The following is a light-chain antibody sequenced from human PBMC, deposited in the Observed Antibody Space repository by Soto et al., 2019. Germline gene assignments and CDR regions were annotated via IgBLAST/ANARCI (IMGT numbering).Light chain of an antibody. Sequence: DIQMTQSPSSLSASVGDRVTITCRASQDISDSLNWYQQKPGEAPKLLIYDASNLEIGAPSRFSGSGSGTDFTFTISSLHPEDIATYYCQQYQNLPITFGQGARLEIK. J-gene: IGKJ5*01. CDR2: DAS. V-gene: IGKV1-33*01. CDR3: QQYQNLPIT. CDR1: QDISDS.